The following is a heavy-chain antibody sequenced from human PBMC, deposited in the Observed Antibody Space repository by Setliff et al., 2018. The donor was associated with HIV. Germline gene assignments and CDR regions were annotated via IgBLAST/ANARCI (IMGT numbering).Heavy chain of an antibody. CDR2: INHSGST. Sequence: SETLSLTCTVSGGSINSTSYYWTWIRQPPGKGLEWIGGINHSGSTNYNPSLKGRVTMSVDTSKNQFSLNLSSVTAADTAVYYCARDRMPMASWVPDKWGQGTLVTVSS. V-gene: IGHV4-39*07. CDR1: GGSINSTSYY. D-gene: IGHD2-2*01. CDR3: ARDRMPMASWVPDK. J-gene: IGHJ4*02.